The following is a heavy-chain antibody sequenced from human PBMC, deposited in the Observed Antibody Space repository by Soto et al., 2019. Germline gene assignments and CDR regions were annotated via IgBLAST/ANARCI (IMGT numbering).Heavy chain of an antibody. J-gene: IGHJ4*02. V-gene: IGHV1-24*01. Sequence: ASVKVSCKVSGYTLTELSMHWVRQAPGKGLEWMGGFDPEDGETIYAQKFRGRVTMTEDTSTDTAYMELSSLRSEDTAVYYCATDAMVRGVIMAHFFDYWGQGTLVTSPQ. CDR1: GYTLTELS. D-gene: IGHD3-10*01. CDR2: FDPEDGET. CDR3: ATDAMVRGVIMAHFFDY.